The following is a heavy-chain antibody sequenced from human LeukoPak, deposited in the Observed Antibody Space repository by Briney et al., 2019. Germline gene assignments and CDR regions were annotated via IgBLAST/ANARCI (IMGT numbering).Heavy chain of an antibody. Sequence: PEGSLRLSCAASGFTFSNAWMSWVRQAPGKGLEWVGRIKSKTDGGTTDYAAPVKGRFTISRDDSKNTLYLQMNSLKTEDTAVYYCTTHQGAHLAVAGTGFDYWGQGTLVTVSS. J-gene: IGHJ4*02. CDR2: IKSKTDGGTT. CDR1: GFTFSNAW. CDR3: TTHQGAHLAVAGTGFDY. D-gene: IGHD6-19*01. V-gene: IGHV3-15*01.